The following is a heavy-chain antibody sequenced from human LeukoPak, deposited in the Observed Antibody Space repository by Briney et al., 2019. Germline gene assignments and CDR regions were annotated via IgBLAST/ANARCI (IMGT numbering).Heavy chain of an antibody. J-gene: IGHJ4*02. CDR3: ARGRRVNYYGSGSYYNVDYFDY. V-gene: IGHV4-59*08. CDR2: IYYSGST. Sequence: PSETLSLTCTVSGGSIGSYYWSWIRQPPGKGLEWIGYIYYSGSTNYNPSLKSRVTISVDTSKNQFSLKLSSVTAADTAVYYCARGRRVNYYGSGSYYNVDYFDYWGQGTLVTVSS. CDR1: GGSIGSYY. D-gene: IGHD3-10*01.